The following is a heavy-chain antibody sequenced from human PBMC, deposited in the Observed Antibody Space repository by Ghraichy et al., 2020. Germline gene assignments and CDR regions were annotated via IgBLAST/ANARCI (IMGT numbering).Heavy chain of an antibody. V-gene: IGHV3-21*01. J-gene: IGHJ4*02. CDR3: ARDVSGVGYDSSGYYLFDY. D-gene: IGHD3-22*01. CDR1: GFTFSSYS. Sequence: GSLRLSCAASGFTFSSYSMNWVRQAPGKGLEWVSSISSSSSYIYYADSVKGRFTISRDNAKNSLYLQMNSLRAEDTAVYYCARDVSGVGYDSSGYYLFDYWGQGTLVTVSS. CDR2: ISSSSSYI.